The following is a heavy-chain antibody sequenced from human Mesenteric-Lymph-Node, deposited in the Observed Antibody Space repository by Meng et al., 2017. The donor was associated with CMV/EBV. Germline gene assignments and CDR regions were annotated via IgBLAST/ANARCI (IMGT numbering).Heavy chain of an antibody. CDR2: INPNSGGT. D-gene: IGHD3-10*01. CDR1: GYTFTGYY. J-gene: IGHJ4*02. CDR3: ARAPEEAYYYGSGSYYIDH. Sequence: ASVKVSCKASGYTFTGYYMSWVRQAPGQGLEWMGWINPNSGGTNYAKKFQGRVTMTRDTSISTAYMDLTRLTSDDTAVYYCARAPEEAYYYGSGSYYIDHWGQGSPVTVSS. V-gene: IGHV1-2*02.